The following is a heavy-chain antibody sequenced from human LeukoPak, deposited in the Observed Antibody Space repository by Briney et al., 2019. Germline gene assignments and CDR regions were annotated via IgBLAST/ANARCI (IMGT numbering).Heavy chain of an antibody. J-gene: IGHJ6*03. Sequence: GASVKVSCKASGYTFTSHAMNWVRQAPGQGLEWMGWINTNTGNPTYAQGFTGRFVFSLDTSVSTAYLQISSLKPEDTAVYYCARDLTPYYYYYMDVWGKGTTVTVSS. CDR2: INTNTGNP. V-gene: IGHV7-4-1*02. CDR3: ARDLTPYYYYYMDV. CDR1: GYTFTSHA.